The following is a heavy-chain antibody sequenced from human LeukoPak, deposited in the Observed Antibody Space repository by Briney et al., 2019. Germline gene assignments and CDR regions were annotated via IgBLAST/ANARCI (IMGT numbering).Heavy chain of an antibody. Sequence: PGRSLRLSCAASGFTFSSYGMHWVRQAPGKGLVWVSRINSDGSTTNYADSVKGRFTISRDNAKNTLYLQMNSLRAEDTAVYYCARDAFGGDKSPFWGQGTLVTVSS. D-gene: IGHD3-3*01. CDR1: GFTFSSYG. CDR2: INSDGSTT. CDR3: ARDAFGGDKSPF. J-gene: IGHJ4*02. V-gene: IGHV3-74*01.